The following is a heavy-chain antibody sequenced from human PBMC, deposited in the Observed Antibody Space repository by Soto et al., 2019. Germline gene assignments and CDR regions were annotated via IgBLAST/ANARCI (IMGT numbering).Heavy chain of an antibody. CDR1: GGSISSSSYY. CDR2: IYYSGST. V-gene: IGHV4-39*01. CDR3: ARGFAIGWYTYYFDY. J-gene: IGHJ4*02. D-gene: IGHD6-19*01. Sequence: PSETLSLTCTVSGGSISSSSYYWGWIRQPPGKGLEWIGTIYYSGSTYYNPSLKSRVTMSVDTSKNQFSLKLNSVTAADTAVYYCARGFAIGWYTYYFDYWGQGPLVTVSS.